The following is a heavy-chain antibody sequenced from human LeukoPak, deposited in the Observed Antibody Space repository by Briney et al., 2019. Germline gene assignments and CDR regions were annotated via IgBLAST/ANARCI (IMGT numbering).Heavy chain of an antibody. CDR1: GFTFSSYS. CDR2: ISSSSSYI. J-gene: IGHJ4*02. V-gene: IGHV3-21*01. D-gene: IGHD5-24*01. CDR3: AREVLATSDYFDY. Sequence: GGSLRLSCAASGFTFSSYSMNGGRQAPGKGLEWVSSISSSSSYIYYADSVKGRFTISRDNAKNSLYLQMNSLRAEDTAVYYCAREVLATSDYFDYWGQGTLVTVSS.